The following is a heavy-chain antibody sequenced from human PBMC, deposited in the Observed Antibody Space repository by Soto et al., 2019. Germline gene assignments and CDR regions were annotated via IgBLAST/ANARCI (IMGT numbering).Heavy chain of an antibody. J-gene: IGHJ4*02. CDR1: GVSIISYY. CDR2: IYYSGST. D-gene: IGHD4-17*01. CDR3: ARATVTTTYPQNFDY. V-gene: IGHV4-59*08. Sequence: PSVTLSLTCTVSGVSIISYYWILIRQPPGKGLEWIGYIYYSGSTNYNPSLKSRVTISVDASKNQFSLKLSSVTAADTAVYYCARATVTTTYPQNFDYWGQGTLVTVSS.